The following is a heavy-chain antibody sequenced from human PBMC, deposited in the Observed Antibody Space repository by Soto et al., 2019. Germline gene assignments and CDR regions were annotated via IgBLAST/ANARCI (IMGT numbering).Heavy chain of an antibody. V-gene: IGHV3-30-3*01. Sequence: QVQLVESGGGVVQPGRSLRLSCAASGFTFTGFAMYWVRQAPGKGLEWVAVTSFAGSNEYYADFVEGRFTISRDNSKNTLYLQMNSLRPEDTAVYYCARVTGFYGSGEIDYWGQGTLVTVSS. CDR2: TSFAGSNE. J-gene: IGHJ4*02. CDR1: GFTFTGFA. D-gene: IGHD3-10*01. CDR3: ARVTGFYGSGEIDY.